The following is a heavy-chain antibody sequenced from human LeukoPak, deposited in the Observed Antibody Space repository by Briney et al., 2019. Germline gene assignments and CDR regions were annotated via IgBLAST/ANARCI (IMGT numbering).Heavy chain of an antibody. V-gene: IGHV4-38-2*01. J-gene: IGHJ4*02. CDR2: IYYSGST. CDR1: GYSISSGYY. Sequence: SSETLSLTCAVSGYSISSGYYWGWIRQPPGKGLEWIGSIYYSGSTYYNPSLKSRVTISVDTSKNQFSLKLSSVTAADTAVYYCARQEGYSYGVDYWGQGTLVTVSS. CDR3: ARQEGYSYGVDY. D-gene: IGHD5-18*01.